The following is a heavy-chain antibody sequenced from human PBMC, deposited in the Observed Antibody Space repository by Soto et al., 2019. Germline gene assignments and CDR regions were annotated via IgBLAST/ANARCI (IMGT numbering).Heavy chain of an antibody. CDR1: GGTFSSYA. D-gene: IGHD3-22*01. J-gene: IGHJ6*02. CDR2: IIPIFGTA. Sequence: VKVSCKASGGTFSSYAISWVRQAPGQGLEWMGGIIPIFGTANYAQKFQGRVTITADESTSTAYMELSSLRSEDTAVYYCARFARGGYYPYYYYYGMDVWGQGTTVTVSS. V-gene: IGHV1-69*01. CDR3: ARFARGGYYPYYYYYGMDV.